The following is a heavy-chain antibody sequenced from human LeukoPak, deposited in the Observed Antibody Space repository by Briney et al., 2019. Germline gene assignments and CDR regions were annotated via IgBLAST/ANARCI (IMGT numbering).Heavy chain of an antibody. Sequence: SETLSLTCAVSGFSISSGYFWAWIRQSPGKGLEWIGSIFHNGITYYNPSLKSRITISVDTSKNQFSLRLSSVTAADTAVYYCARAPDYGDSPYFDYWGQGTLVTVSS. D-gene: IGHD4-17*01. V-gene: IGHV4-38-2*01. CDR3: ARAPDYGDSPYFDY. CDR1: GFSISSGYF. CDR2: IFHNGIT. J-gene: IGHJ4*02.